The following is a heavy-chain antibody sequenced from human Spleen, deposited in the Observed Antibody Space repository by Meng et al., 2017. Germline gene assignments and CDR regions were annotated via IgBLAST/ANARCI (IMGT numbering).Heavy chain of an antibody. D-gene: IGHD1-1*01. J-gene: IGHJ3*02. CDR3: ARAQPWIAFDI. CDR2: IYSASST. V-gene: IGHV3-53*01. CDR1: GFTVSSNS. Sequence: EVQLVESGGGLIQPGGSLRLSCAASGFTVSSNSMSWVRQAPGKGLEWISLIYSASSTYYIDSVKGRFAISRDISKNTLYLQMNSLRAEDTAVYYCARAQPWIAFDIWGRGTMVTVSS.